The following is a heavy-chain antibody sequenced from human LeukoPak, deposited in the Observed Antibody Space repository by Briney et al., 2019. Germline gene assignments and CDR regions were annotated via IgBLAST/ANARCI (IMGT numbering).Heavy chain of an antibody. V-gene: IGHV3-72*01. J-gene: IGHJ3*02. CDR1: GFTFSDHY. Sequence: GGSLRLSCAASGFTFSDHYMDWVRQAPGKGLEWVGRTRNKANSYTTEYAASVKGRFTISRDDSKNSLYLQMNSLKTEDTAVYYCAREGPIVGATEGSAFDIWGQGTMVTVSS. D-gene: IGHD1-26*01. CDR2: TRNKANSYTT. CDR3: AREGPIVGATEGSAFDI.